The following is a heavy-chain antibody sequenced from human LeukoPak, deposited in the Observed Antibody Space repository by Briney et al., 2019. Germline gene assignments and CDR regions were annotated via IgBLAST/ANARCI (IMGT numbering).Heavy chain of an antibody. V-gene: IGHV3-21*01. CDR3: ARGMYYYGSGSSFDN. CDR2: ISSSSSYI. J-gene: IGHJ4*02. Sequence: GGSLRLSCAASGFTFRSYNMNWVRQAPGKELEWVSSISSSSSYIYYADSLKGRFTISRDNAKNSLYLRMNSLRAEDTAVYYCARGMYYYGSGSSFDNWGQGTLVTVSS. CDR1: GFTFRSYN. D-gene: IGHD3-10*01.